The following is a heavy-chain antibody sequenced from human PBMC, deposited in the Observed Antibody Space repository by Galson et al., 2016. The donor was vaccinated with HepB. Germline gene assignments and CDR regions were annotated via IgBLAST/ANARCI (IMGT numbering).Heavy chain of an antibody. V-gene: IGHV3-64D*06. CDR1: GLTFSGYI. D-gene: IGHD5-18*01. Sequence: SLRLSCAASGLTFSGYIMNWVRQTPGKRLEYVSRITYGDAPYYTESVRDRFTISRGTSKNTVFLQMTSLGPEDTAVSYCVIETYGYYYWGQGTLVTVSS. CDR3: VIETYGYYY. J-gene: IGHJ4*02. CDR2: ITYGDAP.